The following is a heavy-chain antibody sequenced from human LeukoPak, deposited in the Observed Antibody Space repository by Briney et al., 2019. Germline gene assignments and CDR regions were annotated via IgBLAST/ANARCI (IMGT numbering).Heavy chain of an antibody. D-gene: IGHD6-19*01. Sequence: GGSLTLSCAASGFTFSSYSMNWVRQAPGKGLEWVSSISSSSSYIYYADSVKGRFTISRDNAKNSLYLQMNSLRAEDTAVYYCARGGSGWHLFAAFDIWGQGTMVTVSS. V-gene: IGHV3-21*01. CDR2: ISSSSSYI. CDR3: ARGGSGWHLFAAFDI. CDR1: GFTFSSYS. J-gene: IGHJ3*02.